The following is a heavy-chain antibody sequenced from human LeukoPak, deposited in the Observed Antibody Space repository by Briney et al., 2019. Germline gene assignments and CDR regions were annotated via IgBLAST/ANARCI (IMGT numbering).Heavy chain of an antibody. V-gene: IGHV3-30*03. CDR1: GFTFSSYA. J-gene: IGHJ4*02. CDR2: ISYDGSNK. D-gene: IGHD3-10*01. CDR3: VRSYGSGGGVGY. Sequence: GGSLRLSCAASGFTFSSYAMSWVRQAPGKGLEWVAVISYDGSNKYYADSVKGRFTISRDNSKNTLYLQMNSLRAEDTAVYYCVRSYGSGGGVGYWGQGTLVTVSS.